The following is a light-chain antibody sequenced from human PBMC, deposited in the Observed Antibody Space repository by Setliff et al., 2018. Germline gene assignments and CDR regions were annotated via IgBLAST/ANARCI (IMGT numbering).Light chain of an antibody. CDR3: SSYASSSIPYV. CDR1: SSDIGGYNY. V-gene: IGLV2-14*01. J-gene: IGLJ1*01. Sequence: QSALTQPASVSGSPGQSITISCTGTSSDIGGYNYVSWYQQHSGKAPKLMIYEVSNRPSGVSNRFSGSKSGNTASLTISGLQAEDEADYYCSSYASSSIPYVFGSGTQV. CDR2: EVS.